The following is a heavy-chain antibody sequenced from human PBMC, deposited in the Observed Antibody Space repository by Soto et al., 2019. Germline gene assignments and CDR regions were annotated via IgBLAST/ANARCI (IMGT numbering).Heavy chain of an antibody. Sequence: QVQLVQSGAEVKKPGASVKVSCKASGYTFTSYYMHWVRQAPGQGLEWMGIINPSGGSTSYAQKFQGRVTITRDTSTSTVYMELSSLRSEDTAVYYCAIYDYVWGSYWGQGTLVTVSS. CDR3: AIYDYVWGSY. J-gene: IGHJ4*02. V-gene: IGHV1-46*01. CDR1: GYTFTSYY. D-gene: IGHD3-16*01. CDR2: INPSGGST.